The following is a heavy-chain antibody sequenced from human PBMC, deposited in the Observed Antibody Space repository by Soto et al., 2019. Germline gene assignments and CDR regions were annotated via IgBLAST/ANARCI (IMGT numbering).Heavy chain of an antibody. CDR2: INHSGST. CDR3: ARFPRSPSPTRNTYYYDSSGYKKRGYFDY. Sequence: SETLSLTCAVYGGSFSGYYWSWIRQPPGKGLEWIGEINHSGSTNYNPSLKSRVTISVDTSKNQFSLKLSSVTAADTAVYYCARFPRSPSPTRNTYYYDSSGYKKRGYFDYWGQGTLVTVSS. J-gene: IGHJ4*02. CDR1: GGSFSGYY. V-gene: IGHV4-34*01. D-gene: IGHD3-22*01.